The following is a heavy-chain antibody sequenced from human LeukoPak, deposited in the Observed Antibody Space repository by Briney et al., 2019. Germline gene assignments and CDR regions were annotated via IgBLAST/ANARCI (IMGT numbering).Heavy chain of an antibody. V-gene: IGHV1-8*01. CDR1: GYTFTSYD. D-gene: IGHD3-22*01. CDR3: ARGQYDSSGYAFDY. J-gene: IGHJ4*02. CDR2: MNPNSGNT. Sequence: ASVKVSFKASGYTFTSYDINWVRQATGQGLGWMGWMNPNSGNTGYAQKFQGRVTMTRNTSISTAYMELSSLRSEDTAVYYCARGQYDSSGYAFDYWGQGTLVTVSS.